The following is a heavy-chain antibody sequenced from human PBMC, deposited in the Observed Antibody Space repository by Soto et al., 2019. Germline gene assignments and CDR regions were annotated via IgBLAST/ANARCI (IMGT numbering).Heavy chain of an antibody. CDR3: AWRYCGGAGCPAIGFDY. V-gene: IGHV3-13*01. CDR2: IGIVGDR. Sequence: PGGSLRLSCAAYGFIFSIHDMHWVRQGPGKGLEWVSGIGIVGDRYYLDSVKSRFTISRDNAGNSVSLQMINLRVGDTAVYYCAWRYCGGAGCPAIGFDYWRPGILVTVSS. D-gene: IGHD2-21*01. J-gene: IGHJ4*02. CDR1: GFIFSIHD.